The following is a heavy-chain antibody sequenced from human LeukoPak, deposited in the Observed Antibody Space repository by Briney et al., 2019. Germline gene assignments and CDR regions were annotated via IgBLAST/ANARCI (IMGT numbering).Heavy chain of an antibody. J-gene: IGHJ3*02. CDR1: GFTVISNY. Sequence: PGGSLRLSCAASGFTVISNYMSWVRQAPGKGLEWVSVIYTSGGTDYADSVKGRFTISSDNSKNTLYLQMNSLRAEDTAVYYCARGGLGKEAFDIWGQGTMVTVSS. CDR2: IYTSGGT. CDR3: ARGGLGKEAFDI. V-gene: IGHV3-53*01. D-gene: IGHD3-10*01.